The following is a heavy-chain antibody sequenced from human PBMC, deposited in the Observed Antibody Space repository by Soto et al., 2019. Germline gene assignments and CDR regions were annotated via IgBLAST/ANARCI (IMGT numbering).Heavy chain of an antibody. CDR3: ARAIVVPAPGGNWFDP. CDR1: GGSISSYY. J-gene: IGHJ5*02. V-gene: IGHV4-59*01. CDR2: IYYSGST. Sequence: QVQLQGSGPGLVKPSETLSLTCTVSGGSISSYYWSWIRQPPGKGLEWIGYIYYSGSTNYNPSLKSRVTISVDTSKNQFSLKLSSVTAADTAVYYCARAIVVPAPGGNWFDPWGQGTLVTVSS. D-gene: IGHD2-2*01.